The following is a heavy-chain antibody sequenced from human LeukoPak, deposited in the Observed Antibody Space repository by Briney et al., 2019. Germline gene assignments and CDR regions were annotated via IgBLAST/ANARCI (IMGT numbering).Heavy chain of an antibody. J-gene: IGHJ4*02. CDR1: GYTFTGYY. CDR3: ARVHDCSSTSCYLQYFDY. CDR2: INPNSGGT. Sequence: ASVKVSCKASGYTFTGYYMHWVRQAPGQGLEWMGWINPNSGGTNYAQKFQGRVTMTRDTSISTAYMELSRLRSDDTAVYYCARVHDCSSTSCYLQYFDYWGQGTLVTVSS. V-gene: IGHV1-2*02. D-gene: IGHD2-2*01.